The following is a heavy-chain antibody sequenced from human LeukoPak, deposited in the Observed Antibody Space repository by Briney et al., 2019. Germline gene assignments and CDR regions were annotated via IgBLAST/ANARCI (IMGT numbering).Heavy chain of an antibody. CDR2: ISGSGGST. CDR1: GFTFSSYA. CDR3: AKDPSLGYCSGGSCEGFDY. J-gene: IGHJ4*02. V-gene: IGHV3-23*01. D-gene: IGHD2-15*01. Sequence: GGSLRLPCAASGFTFSSYAMSWVRQAPGKGLEWVSAISGSGGSTYYADSVKGRFTISRDNSKNMLYLQMNSLRAEDTAVYYCAKDPSLGYCSGGSCEGFDYWGQGTLVTVSS.